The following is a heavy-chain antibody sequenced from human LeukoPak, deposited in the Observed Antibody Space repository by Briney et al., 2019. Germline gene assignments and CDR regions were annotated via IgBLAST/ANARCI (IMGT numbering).Heavy chain of an antibody. V-gene: IGHV5-51*01. J-gene: IGHJ5*02. CDR3: ARAYGSGSYYNWFDP. CDR1: GYRFTSYW. CDR2: IYPGDSDT. Sequence: GGSLKISCKGSGYRFTSYWIGWVRQMPGKGLEWRGIIYPGDSDTRYSPSFQGQVTISADKSISTAYLQWSSLKASDTAMYYCARAYGSGSYYNWFDPWGQGTLVTVSS. D-gene: IGHD3-10*01.